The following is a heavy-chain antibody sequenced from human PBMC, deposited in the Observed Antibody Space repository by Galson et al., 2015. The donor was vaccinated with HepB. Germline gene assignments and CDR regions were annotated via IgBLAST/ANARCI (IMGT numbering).Heavy chain of an antibody. CDR1: GGSLSGYY. J-gene: IGHJ5*02. Sequence: ETLSLTCAVYGGSLSGYYWSWIRQPPGKGLEWIGEINHSGSTNYNPSLKSRVTISVDTSKNQFSLKLSSVTAADTAVYYCARGNRYYYGSGSHNWFDPWGQGTLVTVSS. CDR3: ARGNRYYYGSGSHNWFDP. CDR2: INHSGST. D-gene: IGHD3-10*01. V-gene: IGHV4-34*01.